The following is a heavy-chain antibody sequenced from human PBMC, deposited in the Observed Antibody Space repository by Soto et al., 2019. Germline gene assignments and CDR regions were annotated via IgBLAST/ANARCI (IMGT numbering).Heavy chain of an antibody. CDR2: IYYSGST. J-gene: IGHJ4*02. CDR1: GGSIYSGGYY. Sequence: QVQLQESGPGLVKPSQTLSLTCTVSGGSIYSGGYYWSWIRQHPGKGLEWIGYIYYSGSTYYNPSLNSRVTILVDTSKNQFSLKLSSVTAADTAVYYCARGMTTVTNFDHWGQGTLVTVSS. V-gene: IGHV4-31*03. D-gene: IGHD4-17*01. CDR3: ARGMTTVTNFDH.